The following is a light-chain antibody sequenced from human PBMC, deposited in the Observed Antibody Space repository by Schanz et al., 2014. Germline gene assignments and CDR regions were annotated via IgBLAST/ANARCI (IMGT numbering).Light chain of an antibody. V-gene: IGKV1-39*01. J-gene: IGKJ4*01. CDR3: QQANSFPLT. CDR2: AAS. CDR1: QSIANY. Sequence: DIQMTQSPSSLSASVGARVTITCRASQSIANYLNWYQQKPGKAPKVLIYAASSLQSGVPSRFSGSGSGTDFTLTISSLQPEDFATYYCQQANSFPLTFGGGTKVEIK.